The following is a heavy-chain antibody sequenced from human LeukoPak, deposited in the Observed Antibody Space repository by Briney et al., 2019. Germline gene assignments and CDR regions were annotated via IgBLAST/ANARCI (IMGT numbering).Heavy chain of an antibody. J-gene: IGHJ3*02. Sequence: ASVKVSCKVSGYTLTELSMHWVRQAPGKGLEWMGGFDPEDGETIYAQKFQGRVTMTEDTSTDTAYMELSSLRSEDTAVYYCATVLMVYAIPHDAFDSWGQRTMVTVSS. V-gene: IGHV1-24*01. D-gene: IGHD2-8*01. CDR2: FDPEDGET. CDR1: GYTLTELS. CDR3: ATVLMVYAIPHDAFDS.